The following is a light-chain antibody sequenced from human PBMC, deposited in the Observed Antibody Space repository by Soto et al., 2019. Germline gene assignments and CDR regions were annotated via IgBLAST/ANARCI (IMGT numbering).Light chain of an antibody. Sequence: QSVLTQPASVSGSPGQSITIPCSGTSSDIGAYNYVAWYQQFPGKTPKLIIYEVYNRPSGVSSRFSGSKSGNTASLTISGLQAEDEADYYCISYTGSSTSYVFGTGTKVTVL. V-gene: IGLV2-14*01. CDR3: ISYTGSSTSYV. CDR1: SSDIGAYNY. CDR2: EVY. J-gene: IGLJ1*01.